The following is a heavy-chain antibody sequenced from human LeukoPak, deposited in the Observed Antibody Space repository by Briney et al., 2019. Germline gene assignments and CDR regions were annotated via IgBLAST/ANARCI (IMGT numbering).Heavy chain of an antibody. CDR1: GYTFTGYY. Sequence: ASVKVSCKASGYTFTGYYMHWVRQAPGQGLEWMGWINPNSGGTNYAQKFQGRVTMTRDTSISTAYMELSRLRSDDTAVYYCARATRGQWLVGYYFDYWGQGTLVTVSS. J-gene: IGHJ4*02. D-gene: IGHD6-19*01. CDR2: INPNSGGT. CDR3: ARATRGQWLVGYYFDY. V-gene: IGHV1-2*02.